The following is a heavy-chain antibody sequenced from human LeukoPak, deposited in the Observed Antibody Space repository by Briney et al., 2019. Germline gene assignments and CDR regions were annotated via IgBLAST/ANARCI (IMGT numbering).Heavy chain of an antibody. J-gene: IGHJ4*02. CDR1: GFTFSSYE. V-gene: IGHV3-48*03. CDR3: ARDVLWRTGTTLFDY. D-gene: IGHD1-1*01. Sequence: SGGSLRLSCAASGFTFSSYEMNWVRRAPGKGLEWVSYIGSSGSTIYYADSVKGRFTISRDNAKNSLYLQMNSLRVEDTAVYYCARDVLWRTGTTLFDYWGRGTLVTISS. CDR2: IGSSGSTI.